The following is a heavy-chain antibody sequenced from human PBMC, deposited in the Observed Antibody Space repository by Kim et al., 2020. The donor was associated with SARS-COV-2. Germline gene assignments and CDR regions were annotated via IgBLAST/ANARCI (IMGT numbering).Heavy chain of an antibody. CDR3: ARELTRDANAFDI. V-gene: IGHV3-48*03. J-gene: IGHJ3*02. Sequence: GGSLRLSCTASGFTFRDYEMNWVRQAPGKGLEWLSYINSCGSLMVYTDSVRGRFTIFRDNAKNSLYLQMNSLSAEDTALYYCARELTRDANAFDIWGQGT. D-gene: IGHD7-27*01. CDR2: INSCGSLM. CDR1: GFTFRDYE.